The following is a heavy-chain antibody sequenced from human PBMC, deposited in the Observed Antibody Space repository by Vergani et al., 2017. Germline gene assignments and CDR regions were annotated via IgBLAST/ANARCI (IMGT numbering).Heavy chain of an antibody. Sequence: QVQLLQSGSELKKPGASVRISCEASGYTFTSYYMHWVRQAPGQGLEWMGIINPSGGSTSYAQKFQGRVTMTRDTSTSTVYMELSSLRSEETAVYYCARGVSGSYYHYYGMDVWGQGTTVTVSS. CDR2: INPSGGST. CDR3: ARGVSGSYYHYYGMDV. D-gene: IGHD1-26*01. CDR1: GYTFTSYY. J-gene: IGHJ6*02. V-gene: IGHV1-46*03.